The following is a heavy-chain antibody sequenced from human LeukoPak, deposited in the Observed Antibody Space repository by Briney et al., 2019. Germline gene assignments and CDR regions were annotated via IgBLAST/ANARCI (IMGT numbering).Heavy chain of an antibody. V-gene: IGHV1-69*06. CDR1: GGTFSSYA. J-gene: IGHJ6*03. Sequence: SVKVSCKASGGTFSSYAISWVRPAPGKGGEWMGRIIPIFGTATYAQKFQGRVTITADKSTSTAYMELSSLRSEDTAVYYCARTAIKSPYYYMDVWGKGTTVTVSS. CDR3: ARTAIKSPYYYMDV. CDR2: IIPIFGTA.